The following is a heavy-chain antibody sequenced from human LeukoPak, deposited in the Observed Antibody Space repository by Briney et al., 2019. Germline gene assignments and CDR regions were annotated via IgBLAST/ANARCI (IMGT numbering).Heavy chain of an antibody. J-gene: IGHJ3*02. CDR2: IIPIFGTA. CDR3: ARGGPSILVVVAAQYDAFDI. CDR1: GGTFSSYA. V-gene: IGHV1-69*13. D-gene: IGHD2-15*01. Sequence: SVKVSCKASGGTFSSYAISWVRQAPGRGLEWMGGIIPIFGTANYAQKFQGRVTITADESTSTAYMELSSLRSEDTAVYYCARGGPSILVVVAAQYDAFDIWGQGTMVTVSS.